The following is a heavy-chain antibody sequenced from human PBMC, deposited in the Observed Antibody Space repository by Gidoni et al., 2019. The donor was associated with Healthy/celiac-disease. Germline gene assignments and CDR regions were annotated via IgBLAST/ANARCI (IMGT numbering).Heavy chain of an antibody. V-gene: IGHV1-3*01. J-gene: IGHJ4*02. Sequence: QVQLVQSGAAVKKPGASVKVSCKAPGYNFTSYAMHWVRQAPGQRLEWMGWINAGNGNTKYSQKFQGRVTITRDTSASTAYMELSSMRSEDTAVYYCARVGIYCTNGVCYEFDYWGQGTLVTVSS. CDR2: INAGNGNT. CDR1: GYNFTSYA. D-gene: IGHD2-8*01. CDR3: ARVGIYCTNGVCYEFDY.